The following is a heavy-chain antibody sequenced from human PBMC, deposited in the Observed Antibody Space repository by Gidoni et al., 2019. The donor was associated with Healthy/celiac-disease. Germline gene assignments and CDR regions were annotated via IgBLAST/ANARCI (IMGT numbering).Heavy chain of an antibody. CDR1: GFSLSPSGMC. CDR2: IDWDDDK. J-gene: IGHJ6*02. CDR3: ARIPGYSYGHNYYYYGMDV. V-gene: IGHV2-70*15. Sequence: QVTLRESGPALVKPTQTLTLTCTFSGFSLSPSGMCVSWIRQPPGKALEWLARIDWDDDKYYSTSLKTRLTISKDTSKNQVVLTMTNMDPVDTATYYCARIPGYSYGHNYYYYGMDVWGQGTTVTVSS. D-gene: IGHD5-18*01.